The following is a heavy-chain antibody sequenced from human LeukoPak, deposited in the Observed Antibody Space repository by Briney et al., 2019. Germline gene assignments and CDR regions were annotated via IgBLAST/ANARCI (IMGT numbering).Heavy chain of an antibody. CDR1: GFTFSNNG. D-gene: IGHD3-10*01. V-gene: IGHV3-30*18. CDR2: ISYDGGNK. CDR3: AKDYYGSMSHRVGMDV. J-gene: IGHJ6*04. Sequence: GGSLRLSCAASGFTFSNNGMHWVRQAPGKGLEWVAIISYDGGNKYYADSVKGRFTISRDNSKNTLYLQMNRLRTEDTAVYYCAKDYYGSMSHRVGMDVWGKGPTVTVPS.